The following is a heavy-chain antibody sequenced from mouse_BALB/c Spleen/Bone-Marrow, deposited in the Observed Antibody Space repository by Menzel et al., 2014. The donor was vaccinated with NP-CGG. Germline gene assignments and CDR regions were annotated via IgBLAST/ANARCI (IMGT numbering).Heavy chain of an antibody. CDR1: GFNIKDTY. Sequence: VQLKESGTDLAKPGASVKLSCTASGFNIKDTYMHWVKQRPEQGLDWIGRIDPASGNIQYDPKFQGRAAITADTSSNTAYLQLSSLTSEDTAVYYCASLTGTFDYWGQGTPLTVSS. CDR2: IDPASGNI. V-gene: IGHV14-3*02. D-gene: IGHD4-1*01. CDR3: ASLTGTFDY. J-gene: IGHJ2*01.